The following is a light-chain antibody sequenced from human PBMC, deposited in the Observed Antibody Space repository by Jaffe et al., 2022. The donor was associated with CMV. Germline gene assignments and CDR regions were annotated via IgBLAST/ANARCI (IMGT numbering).Light chain of an antibody. CDR2: GAS. J-gene: IGKJ1*01. CDR3: QQYGDSPRT. V-gene: IGKV3-20*01. Sequence: EVVLTQSPGTLSLSPGERATLSCRASQSVTDTYLAWFQQKPGQAPRLLIYGASNRATGIPDRFSGSGSGTDFTLTISRLEPEDFAVYYCQQYGDSPRTFGQGTKMEIK. CDR1: QSVTDTY.